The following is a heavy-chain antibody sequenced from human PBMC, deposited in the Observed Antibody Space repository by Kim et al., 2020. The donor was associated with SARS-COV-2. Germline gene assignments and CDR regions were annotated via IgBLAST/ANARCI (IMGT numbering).Heavy chain of an antibody. V-gene: IGHV3-30-3*01. Sequence: GGSLRLSCAASGFTFSSYAMHWVRQAPGKGLEWVAVISYDGSNKYYADSVKGRFTISRDNSKNTLYLQMNSLRAEDTAVYYCARAHPQDTSMDYWGQGTLVTVSS. J-gene: IGHJ4*02. CDR1: GFTFSSYA. D-gene: IGHD3-3*02. CDR2: ISYDGSNK. CDR3: ARAHPQDTSMDY.